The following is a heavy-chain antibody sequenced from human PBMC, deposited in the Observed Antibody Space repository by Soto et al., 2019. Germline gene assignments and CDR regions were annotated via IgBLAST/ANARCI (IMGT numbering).Heavy chain of an antibody. Sequence: QVHLQQWGAGLLKSSETLSLTCAVYGGSFSGYYWSWIRQPPGKGLEWLGEINHSGITNYNPSLNNRVTISVDTSKNQFSLKLTSMTAADTAVYYCARGSVDYNFWSGYYSRVYYFDFWGQGTLVTVSS. D-gene: IGHD3-3*01. J-gene: IGHJ4*02. CDR3: ARGSVDYNFWSGYYSRVYYFDF. V-gene: IGHV4-34*01. CDR1: GGSFSGYY. CDR2: INHSGIT.